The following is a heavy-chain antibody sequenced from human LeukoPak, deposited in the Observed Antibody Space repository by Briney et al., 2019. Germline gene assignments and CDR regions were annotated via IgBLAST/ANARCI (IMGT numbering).Heavy chain of an antibody. J-gene: IGHJ2*01. CDR1: GGSLRNYY. CDR2: IYYSGST. Sequence: KPSETLSLTCTVSGGSLRNYYWSWIRQPPGEGLEWVGYIYYSGSTNYNPSLKSRVTISVDTSKNQFSLKLRSVTAADTAVYYCARGYSGSYLANSNWYFDLWGRGTLVTVSS. D-gene: IGHD1-26*01. CDR3: ARGYSGSYLANSNWYFDL. V-gene: IGHV4-59*01.